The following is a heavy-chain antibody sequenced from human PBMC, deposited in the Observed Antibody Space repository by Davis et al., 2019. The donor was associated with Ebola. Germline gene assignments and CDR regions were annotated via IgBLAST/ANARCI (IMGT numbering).Heavy chain of an antibody. CDR3: ARFSSLYYGRQYYYGMDV. J-gene: IGHJ6*02. CDR1: GYTFTSYD. Sequence: AASVKVSCKASGYTFTSYDINWVRQATGQGLEWMGWMNPNSGNTGYAQKFQGRVTMTRNTSISTAYMELSSLRSEDTAVYYCARFSSLYYGRQYYYGMDVWGQGTTATVSS. CDR2: MNPNSGNT. V-gene: IGHV1-8*01. D-gene: IGHD3-10*01.